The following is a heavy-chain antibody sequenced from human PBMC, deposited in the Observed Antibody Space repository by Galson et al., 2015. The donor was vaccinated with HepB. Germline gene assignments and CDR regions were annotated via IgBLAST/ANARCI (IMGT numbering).Heavy chain of an antibody. D-gene: IGHD6-6*01. CDR3: AREGDASSSSPSPFDY. V-gene: IGHV3-33*01. CDR2: IWYDGSNK. Sequence: SLRLSCAASGFTFSSYGMHWVRQAPGKGLEWVAVIWYDGSNKYYADSVKGRFTISGDNSKNTLYLQMNSLRAEDTAVYYCAREGDASSSSPSPFDYWGQGTLVTVSS. J-gene: IGHJ4*02. CDR1: GFTFSSYG.